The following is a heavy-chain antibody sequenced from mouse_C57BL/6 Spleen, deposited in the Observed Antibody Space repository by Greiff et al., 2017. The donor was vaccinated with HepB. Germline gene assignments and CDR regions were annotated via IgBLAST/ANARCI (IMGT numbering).Heavy chain of an antibody. D-gene: IGHD3-2*02. J-gene: IGHJ4*01. Sequence: VHLVESGPELVKPGASVKISCKASGYAFSSSWMNWVKQRPGKGLEWIGRIYPGDGDTNYNGKFKGKATLTADKSSSTAYMQLSSLTSEDSAVYFCAQTAQAYYAMDYWGQGTSVTVSS. CDR1: GYAFSSSW. V-gene: IGHV1-82*01. CDR2: IYPGDGDT. CDR3: AQTAQAYYAMDY.